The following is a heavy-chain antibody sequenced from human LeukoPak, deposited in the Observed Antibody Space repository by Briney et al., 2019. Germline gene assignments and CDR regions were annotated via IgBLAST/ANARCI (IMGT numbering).Heavy chain of an antibody. Sequence: PGGSLRLSCAASGFTVSSNYMSWVRQAPGKGLEWVSVIYSGGSTYYADSVKGRFTISRDNSKNTLYLQMNSLRAEDTAVYYCARTYGSGSSNWFDPWGQGTLVTVSS. V-gene: IGHV3-66*01. CDR1: GFTVSSNY. CDR3: ARTYGSGSSNWFDP. CDR2: IYSGGST. D-gene: IGHD3-10*01. J-gene: IGHJ5*02.